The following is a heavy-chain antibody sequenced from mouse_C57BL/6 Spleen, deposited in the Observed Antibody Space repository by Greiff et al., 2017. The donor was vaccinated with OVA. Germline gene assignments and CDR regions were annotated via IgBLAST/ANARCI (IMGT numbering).Heavy chain of an antibody. CDR2: LNPNNGGT. CDR3: ARRIYYVDY. J-gene: IGHJ2*01. V-gene: IGHV1-26*01. CDR1: GYSFTDYY. Sequence: VQLQQSGPELVKPGASVKISCKASGYSFTDYYMNWVKQRHGKSLEWIGDLNPNNGGTSYNQKFKGKATLTVDKSSSTAYMELRSLTSEYSAVYYYARRIYYVDYWGQGTTLTVSS. D-gene: IGHD1-1*01.